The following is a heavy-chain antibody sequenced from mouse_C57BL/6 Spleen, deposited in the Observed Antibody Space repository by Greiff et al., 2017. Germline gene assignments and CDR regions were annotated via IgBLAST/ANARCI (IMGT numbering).Heavy chain of an antibody. Sequence: EVKLMESGPGLVKPSQSLSLTCSVTGYSITSGYYWNWIRQFPGNKLEWMGYIIYDGSNNYNPSLKNRISITRDTSKNQFFLRLNSVTTEDADTYYCARATVGGAMDYWGQGTSVTVSS. J-gene: IGHJ4*01. CDR3: ARATVGGAMDY. D-gene: IGHD1-1*01. CDR1: GYSITSGYY. V-gene: IGHV3-6*01. CDR2: IIYDGSN.